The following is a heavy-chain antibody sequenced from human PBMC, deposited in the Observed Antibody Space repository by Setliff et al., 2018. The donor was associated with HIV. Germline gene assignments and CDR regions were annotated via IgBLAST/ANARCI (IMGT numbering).Heavy chain of an antibody. J-gene: IGHJ6*02. V-gene: IGHV1-18*01. CDR1: GYTFTSYG. D-gene: IGHD1-26*01. CDR3: ARGVGRSRYYGMDV. CDR2: ISAYNGNT. Sequence: ASVKVSCKASGYTFTSYGISWVRQAPGQGLEWMGWISAYNGNTNYAQKFQGRVTMTRNTSISTAYMELSSLRSEDTAVYYCARGVGRSRYYGMDVWGQGTRSPSP.